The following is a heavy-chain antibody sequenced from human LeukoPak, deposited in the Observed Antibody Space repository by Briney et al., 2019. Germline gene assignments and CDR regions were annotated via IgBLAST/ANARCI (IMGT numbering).Heavy chain of an antibody. V-gene: IGHV1-46*01. D-gene: IGHD3-3*01. CDR3: ARDGSGEWRKHDFWSGYDY. Sequence: ASVKVSCKASGYTFTSYYMHWVRQAPGQGLGWRGIINPSGGSTSYAQKFQGRVTMTRDTSTSTVYMELSSLRSEDTAVYYCARDGSGEWRKHDFWSGYDYWGQGTLVTVSS. J-gene: IGHJ4*02. CDR1: GYTFTSYY. CDR2: INPSGGST.